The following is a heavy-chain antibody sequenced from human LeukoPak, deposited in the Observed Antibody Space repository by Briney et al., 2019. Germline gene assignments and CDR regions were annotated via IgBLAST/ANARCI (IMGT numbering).Heavy chain of an antibody. J-gene: IGHJ4*02. CDR3: AREGGASGTFYFDY. Sequence: SETLSLTCTVSGGSISGYYYTWIRQPAGKGLEWIGRIYTTGSTNYNPSLKSRVTMSVDTSKNQFSLRLSSVTAADTAVYYCAREGGASGTFYFDYWGQGTLVTVSS. CDR2: IYTTGST. V-gene: IGHV4-4*07. D-gene: IGHD3-10*01. CDR1: GGSISGYY.